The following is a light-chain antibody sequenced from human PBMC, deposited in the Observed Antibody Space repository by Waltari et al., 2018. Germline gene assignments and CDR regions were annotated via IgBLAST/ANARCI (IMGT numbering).Light chain of an antibody. Sequence: SSELTQDPAVSVAMGQTVTITCQGNGLRSYYASWYQQRPGQAPILIMYDKNNRPSGVPDRVSGSNSDNTASLTSTGAQAEDEAYYYCHSRDASGVGGSFGGGTKLTVL. V-gene: IGLV3-19*01. CDR1: GLRSYY. J-gene: IGLJ2*01. CDR2: DKN. CDR3: HSRDASGVGGS.